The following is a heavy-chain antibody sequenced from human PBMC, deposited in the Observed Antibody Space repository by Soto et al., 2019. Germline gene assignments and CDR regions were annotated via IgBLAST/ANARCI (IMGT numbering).Heavy chain of an antibody. Sequence: GGSLRLSCAASGFTFSSYSMNWVRQAPGKGLEWVSSISSSSSYIYYADSVKGRFTISRDNAKNSLYLQMNSLRAEDTAVYYCARDRHIVVVPAAETDYWGQGTLVTVSS. CDR1: GFTFSSYS. CDR2: ISSSSSYI. V-gene: IGHV3-21*01. CDR3: ARDRHIVVVPAAETDY. D-gene: IGHD2-2*01. J-gene: IGHJ4*02.